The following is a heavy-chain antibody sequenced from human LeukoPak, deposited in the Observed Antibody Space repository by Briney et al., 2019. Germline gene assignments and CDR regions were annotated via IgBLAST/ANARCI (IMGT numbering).Heavy chain of an antibody. CDR3: ARGLRSGVSKSPDAFDI. D-gene: IGHD5-12*01. CDR1: GVSFSGYY. J-gene: IGHJ3*02. Sequence: SETLSLTCAVYGVSFSGYYWSWIRQPPGKGLEWIGYIYYSGSTNYNPSLKSRVTISVDTSKNQFSLKLSPVTAADTAVYYCARGLRSGVSKSPDAFDIWGQGTMVTVSS. CDR2: IYYSGST. V-gene: IGHV4-59*01.